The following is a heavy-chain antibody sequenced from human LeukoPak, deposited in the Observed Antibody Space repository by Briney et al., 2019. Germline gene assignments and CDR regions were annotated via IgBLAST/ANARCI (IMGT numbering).Heavy chain of an antibody. Sequence: GGSLRLSCAASGFTFSSYSMNWVRQAPGKGLEWVSYISSSSNTIYYADSVKGRFTISRDNAKNSLYLQMNSLRAEDTAVYYCAKDSGIAVAGTLRAFDIWGQGTMVTVSS. CDR3: AKDSGIAVAGTLRAFDI. D-gene: IGHD6-19*01. CDR2: ISSSSNTI. J-gene: IGHJ3*02. V-gene: IGHV3-48*01. CDR1: GFTFSSYS.